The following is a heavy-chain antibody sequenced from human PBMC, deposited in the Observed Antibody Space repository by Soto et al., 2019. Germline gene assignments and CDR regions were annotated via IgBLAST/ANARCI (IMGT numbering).Heavy chain of an antibody. CDR3: ARAKRVVIIRFDYYYGMDV. CDR2: INHSGST. V-gene: IGHV4-34*01. J-gene: IGHJ6*02. Sequence: QVQLQQWGAGLLKPSETLSLTCAVYGGSFSGYYWSWIRQPPGKGLEWIGEINHSGSTNYNPSLKSRVTISVDTSKNQFSLKLSSVTAADTAVYYCARAKRVVIIRFDYYYGMDVWGQGTTVTVSS. CDR1: GGSFSGYY. D-gene: IGHD3-3*01.